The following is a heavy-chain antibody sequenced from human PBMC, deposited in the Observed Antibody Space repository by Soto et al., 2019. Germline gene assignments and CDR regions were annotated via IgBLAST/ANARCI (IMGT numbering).Heavy chain of an antibody. J-gene: IGHJ4*02. V-gene: IGHV4-59*08. CDR3: ARHPGYYDILTGYTSYYFDY. CDR2: IYYRGNT. CDR1: GGSIGTYY. D-gene: IGHD3-9*01. Sequence: SETLSLTCTVSGGSIGTYYWSWIRQPPGKGLEWIGYIYYRGNTDYNPSLKSRVTISLDTPKNQFSLKLSSVTAADTAVYYCARHPGYYDILTGYTSYYFDYWGQGILVTVSS.